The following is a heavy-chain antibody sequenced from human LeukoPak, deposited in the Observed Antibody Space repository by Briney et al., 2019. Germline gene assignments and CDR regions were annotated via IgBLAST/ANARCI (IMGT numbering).Heavy chain of an antibody. D-gene: IGHD2-8*02. CDR1: GFTFSSYA. CDR2: ISYDGSNK. Sequence: SCKASGFTFSSYAMHWVRQAPGKGLEWVAVISYDGSNKYYADSVKGRFTISRDNSKNTLYLQMNSLRAEDTAVYYCARTWWDTRKYYFDYWGQGTLVTVSS. V-gene: IGHV3-30-3*01. J-gene: IGHJ4*02. CDR3: ARTWWDTRKYYFDY.